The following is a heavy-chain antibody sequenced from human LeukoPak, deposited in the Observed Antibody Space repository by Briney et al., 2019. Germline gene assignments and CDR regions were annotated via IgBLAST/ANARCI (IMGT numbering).Heavy chain of an antibody. V-gene: IGHV1-69*05. Sequence: SVKVSCKASRYTLTGYYMHWVRQATGQELEWMGGISRIFGTANYAEKFQSRSTITTDSSTSTAYMELSSLRSEDTGVYYSARVTSETAMVNDAFDIWGQGTMVTVSS. CDR1: RYTLTGYY. J-gene: IGHJ3*02. CDR3: ARVTSETAMVNDAFDI. D-gene: IGHD5-18*01. CDR2: ISRIFGTA.